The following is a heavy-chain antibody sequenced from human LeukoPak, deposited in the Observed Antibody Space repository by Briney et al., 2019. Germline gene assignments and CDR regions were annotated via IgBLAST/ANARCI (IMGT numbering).Heavy chain of an antibody. V-gene: IGHV3-33*06. CDR3: AKGREWELPITLKDFDY. J-gene: IGHJ4*02. CDR2: IWYDGSNK. CDR1: GFTFSSYG. Sequence: GRSLRLSCAASGFTFSSYGMHWVRQAPGKGLEWVAVIWYDGSNKYYADSVKGRFTISRDNSKNTLYLQMNSLRVEDTAVYYCAKGREWELPITLKDFDYWGQGTLVTVSS. D-gene: IGHD1-26*01.